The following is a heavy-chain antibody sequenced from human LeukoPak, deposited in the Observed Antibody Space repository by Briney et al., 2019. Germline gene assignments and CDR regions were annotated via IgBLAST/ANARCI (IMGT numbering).Heavy chain of an antibody. CDR3: ARVPLLRFLDAFDI. J-gene: IGHJ3*02. CDR1: GFTFSSYS. D-gene: IGHD3-3*01. V-gene: IGHV3-21*01. CDR2: ISSSSSYI. Sequence: GGSLRLSCAASGFTFSSYSMNWVRQAPGKGLEWVSSISSSSSYIYYADSVKGRFTISRDNAKNSLYLQMNSLRAEDTAVCYCARVPLLRFLDAFDIWGQGTMVTVSS.